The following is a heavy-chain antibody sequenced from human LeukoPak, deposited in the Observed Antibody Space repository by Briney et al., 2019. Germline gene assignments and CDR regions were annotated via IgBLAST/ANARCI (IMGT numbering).Heavy chain of an antibody. D-gene: IGHD6-19*01. Sequence: GSLRLSCAASGFTFSSYAMSWVRQVPGKGLEWVSAISGSGGSTYYADSVKGRFTISRDNSKNTLYLQMNSLRAEDTAVYYCAKGKSATVAGTTWCDYWGQGTLVTVSS. CDR2: ISGSGGST. CDR3: AKGKSATVAGTTWCDY. CDR1: GFTFSSYA. J-gene: IGHJ4*02. V-gene: IGHV3-23*01.